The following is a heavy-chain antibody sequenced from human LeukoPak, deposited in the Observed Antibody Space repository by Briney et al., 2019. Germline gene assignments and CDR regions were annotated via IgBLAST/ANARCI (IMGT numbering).Heavy chain of an antibody. CDR2: INPNSGGT. D-gene: IGHD4-23*01. CDR1: GYTFTGYY. J-gene: IGHJ3*02. CDR3: AIPQAVDRAFEI. V-gene: IGHV1-2*02. Sequence: ASVKVSCKASGYTFTGYYMHWVRQAPGQGLEWMGWINPNSGGTNYAQKFQGRVTMTRDTSISTAYMELSSLRSDDTAVYYCAIPQAVDRAFEIWGQGTMVTVSS.